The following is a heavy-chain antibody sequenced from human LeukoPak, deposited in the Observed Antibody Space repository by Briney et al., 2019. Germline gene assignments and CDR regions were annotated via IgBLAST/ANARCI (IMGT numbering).Heavy chain of an antibody. CDR3: TKGGYSNSWYGDY. CDR2: ISYDGTNS. V-gene: IGHV3-30*18. CDR1: GFTFSRYG. Sequence: PGGSLRLSCAASGFTFSRYGMHWVRQAPGKGLEWVAGISYDGTNSYYADSVKGRFTISRDNSNSTLYLQINNLRPEDTAVYYCTKGGYSNSWYGDYWGQGTLVTVSS. J-gene: IGHJ4*02. D-gene: IGHD6-13*01.